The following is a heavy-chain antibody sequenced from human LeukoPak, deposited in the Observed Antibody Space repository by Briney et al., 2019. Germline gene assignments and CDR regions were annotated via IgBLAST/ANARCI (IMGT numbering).Heavy chain of an antibody. CDR3: ARHKAMTVPRTFDI. J-gene: IGHJ3*02. CDR2: IYLSGST. V-gene: IGHV4-39*01. D-gene: IGHD2-21*02. Sequence: SETLSLTCTVSGGSFNSSSFFWGWIRQPPGKGLEWIGSIYLSGSTLYNPSLKSRLIMSVDTSKNQFSLKLNSVTAADTAVYLCARHKAMTVPRTFDIWGQGTMVTVSS. CDR1: GGSFNSSSFF.